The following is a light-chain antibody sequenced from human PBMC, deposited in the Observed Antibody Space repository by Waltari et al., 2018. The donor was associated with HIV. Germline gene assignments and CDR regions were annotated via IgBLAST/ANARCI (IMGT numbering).Light chain of an antibody. Sequence: QSALTQPASVSGSPGQSITISCTGTNSDFGSYDFVSWSQQYPGKAPRLILSDVRHRPSGISRRFSGSKYGYTASLTISGLRAEDEADYFCSSWTSSTTLVFGTGTKVTVL. CDR2: DVR. CDR3: SSWTSSTTLV. CDR1: NSDFGSYDF. J-gene: IGLJ1*01. V-gene: IGLV2-14*01.